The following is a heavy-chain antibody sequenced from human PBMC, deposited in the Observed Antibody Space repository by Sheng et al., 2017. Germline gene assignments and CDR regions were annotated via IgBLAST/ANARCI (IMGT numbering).Heavy chain of an antibody. CDR3: AKGGRYNWNYRDDAFDI. V-gene: IGHV3-30*18. D-gene: IGHD1-7*01. CDR1: GFTFSSYG. Sequence: QVQLVESGGGVVQPGRSLRLSCAASGFTFSSYGMHWVRQAPGKGLEWVAVISYDGSNKYYADSVKGRFTISRDNSKNTLYLQMNSLRAEDTAVYYCAKGGRYNWNYRDDAFDIWGQGTMVTV. CDR2: ISYDGSNK. J-gene: IGHJ3*02.